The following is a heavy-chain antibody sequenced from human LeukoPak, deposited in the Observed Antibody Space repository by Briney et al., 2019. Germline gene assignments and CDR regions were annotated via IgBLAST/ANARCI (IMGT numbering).Heavy chain of an antibody. V-gene: IGHV1-8*01. CDR1: GYTFTSYD. Sequence: ASGKVSCKASGYTFTSYDINWVRQATGQGLEWMGWMNPNSGNTGYAQKFQGRVTMTRNTSISTAYMELSSLRSEDTAVYYCARGGITTNYYYYYMDVWGKGTTVTVSS. CDR3: ARGGITTNYYYYYMDV. J-gene: IGHJ6*03. CDR2: MNPNSGNT. D-gene: IGHD1-14*01.